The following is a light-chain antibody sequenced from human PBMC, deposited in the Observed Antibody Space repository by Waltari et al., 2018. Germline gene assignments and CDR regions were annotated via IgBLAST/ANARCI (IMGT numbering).Light chain of an antibody. Sequence: QSALTQPASVSGSPGQSITISCTGTSIDLGAYNYVSWYQKHPGKAPTLMIYDVTHRPSEVSDRFSGSKSGNTASLTISGLQAEDEADYYCSSYTTSSTVVFGGGTKLTVL. CDR3: SSYTTSSTVV. J-gene: IGLJ2*01. V-gene: IGLV2-14*01. CDR2: DVT. CDR1: SIDLGAYNY.